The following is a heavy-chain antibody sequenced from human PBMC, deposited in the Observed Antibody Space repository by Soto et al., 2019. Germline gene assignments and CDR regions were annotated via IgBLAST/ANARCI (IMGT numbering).Heavy chain of an antibody. CDR3: ARARDSSSSGYYYYYMDV. V-gene: IGHV4-39*01. D-gene: IGHD6-6*01. Sequence: SETLSLTCTVSGGSISSSSYYWGWIRRPPGKGLEWIGSIYYSGSTYYNPSLKSRVTISVDTSKNQFSLKLSSVTAADTAVYYCARARDSSSSGYYYYYMDVWGKGTTVTVSS. J-gene: IGHJ6*03. CDR1: GGSISSSSYY. CDR2: IYYSGST.